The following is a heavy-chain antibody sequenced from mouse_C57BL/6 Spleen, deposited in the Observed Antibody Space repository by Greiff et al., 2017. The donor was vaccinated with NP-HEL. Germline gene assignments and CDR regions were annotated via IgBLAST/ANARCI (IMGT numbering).Heavy chain of an antibody. CDR2: INPYNGGT. D-gene: IGHD3-2*02. V-gene: IGHV1-19*01. CDR1: GYTFTDYY. Sequence: EVQLQQSGPVLVKPGASVKMSCKASGYTFTDYYMNWVKQSHGKSLEWIGVINPYNGGTSYNQKFKGKATLTVDKSSSTAYMELNSLTSEDSAVYYCARHLTAQATGRDYWGHGTSVTVSA. J-gene: IGHJ4*01. CDR3: ARHLTAQATGRDY.